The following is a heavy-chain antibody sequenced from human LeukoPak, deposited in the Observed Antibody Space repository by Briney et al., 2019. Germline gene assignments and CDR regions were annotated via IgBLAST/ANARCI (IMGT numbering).Heavy chain of an antibody. CDR2: MNPNSGNT. CDR1: GYTFTSYG. D-gene: IGHD3-10*01. J-gene: IGHJ4*02. V-gene: IGHV1-8*02. Sequence: GASVKVSCKASGYTFTSYGISWVRQAPGQGLEWMGWMNPNSGNTGYAQRFQGRVTVTTNTSITTAYMDLSSLRSEDAAVYYCARGLWFGSRYFFDYWGQGTLVTVSS. CDR3: ARGLWFGSRYFFDY.